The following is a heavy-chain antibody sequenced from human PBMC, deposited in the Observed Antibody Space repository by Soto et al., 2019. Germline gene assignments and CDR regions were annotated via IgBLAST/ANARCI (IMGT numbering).Heavy chain of an antibody. V-gene: IGHV1-18*01. CDR1: GYTFTSYG. D-gene: IGHD3-10*01. J-gene: IGHJ4*02. CDR3: ARVYSITMVRGELSEY. CDR2: ISAYNGNT. Sequence: QVQLVQSGAEVKKPGASVKVSCKASGYTFTSYGISWVRQAPGQGLEWMGWISAYNGNTNYAQKLQGRVTMTTDTSTSTAYRELGSLRSDDTAVYYCARVYSITMVRGELSEYWGQGTLVTVSS.